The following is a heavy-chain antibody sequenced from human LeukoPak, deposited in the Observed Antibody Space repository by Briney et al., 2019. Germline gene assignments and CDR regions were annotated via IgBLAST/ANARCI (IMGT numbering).Heavy chain of an antibody. V-gene: IGHV3-23*01. D-gene: IGHD1-26*01. J-gene: IGHJ6*02. CDR2: ISGSGGST. CDR3: AKWRWELPPYYGMDV. CDR1: GFTFSSYA. Sequence: GGSLRLSCAASGFTFSSYAMSWVRQAPGKGLEWVSAISGSGGSTYYADSVKGRFTIYRDNSKNTLYLQMNSLRAEDTAVYYCAKWRWELPPYYGMDVWGQGTTVTVSS.